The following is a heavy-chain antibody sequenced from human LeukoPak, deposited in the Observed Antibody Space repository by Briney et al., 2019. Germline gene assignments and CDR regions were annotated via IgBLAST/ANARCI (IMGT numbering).Heavy chain of an antibody. V-gene: IGHV1-8*01. J-gene: IGHJ6*02. D-gene: IGHD3-3*01. CDR2: MNPNSGNT. CDR1: GYTFTSYD. CDR3: ARMLNYDFWSGYYPPYYYYYGVDV. Sequence: GASVKVSCKASGYTFTSYDINWVRQATGQGLEWMGWMNPNSGNTGYAQKFQGRVTMTRNTSISTAYMELSSLRSEDTAVYYCARMLNYDFWSGYYPPYYYYYGVDVWGQGTTATVSS.